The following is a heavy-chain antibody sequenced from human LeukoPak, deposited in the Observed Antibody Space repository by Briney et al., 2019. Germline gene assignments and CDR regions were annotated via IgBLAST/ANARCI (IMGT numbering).Heavy chain of an antibody. V-gene: IGHV4-4*07. CDR1: GGSISSYY. J-gene: IGHJ3*02. D-gene: IGHD3-9*01. CDR2: IYTSGST. CDR3: ARDSRHPLRAISTGAFDI. Sequence: SETLSLTCTVSGGSISSYYWSWIRQPAGKGLEWIGRIYTSGSTNYNPSLKSRVTMSVDTSKNQFSLKLSSVTAADTAVYYCARDSRHPLRAISTGAFDIWGQGTMVTVSS.